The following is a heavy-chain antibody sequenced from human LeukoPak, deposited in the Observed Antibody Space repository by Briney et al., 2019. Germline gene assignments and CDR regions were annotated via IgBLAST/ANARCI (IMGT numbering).Heavy chain of an antibody. CDR2: INHSGST. CDR1: GGSFSGYY. J-gene: IGHJ6*03. CDR3: ASMKTDIVVVPAAILFPYYYYYMDV. Sequence: SETLSLTCAVYGGSFSGYYWSWIRQPPGKGLEWIGEINHSGSTNYNPSLTSRVTISVDTSKNQFSLKLSSVTAADTAVYYCASMKTDIVVVPAAILFPYYYYYMDVWGKGTTVTVSS. D-gene: IGHD2-2*02. V-gene: IGHV4-34*01.